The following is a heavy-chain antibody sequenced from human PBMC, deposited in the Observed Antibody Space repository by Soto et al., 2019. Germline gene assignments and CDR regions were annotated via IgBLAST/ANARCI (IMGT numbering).Heavy chain of an antibody. V-gene: IGHV1-3*01. CDR3: ARESPRPDWLFAFDI. CDR1: GYTFTSYA. CDR2: INAGNGNT. Sequence: ASVKVSCKASGYTFTSYAMHWVRQAPGQRLEWMGWINAGNGNTKYSQKFQGRVTITRDTSASTAYMELSSLRSEDTAVYYCARESPRPDWLFAFDIWGQGTMVTVSS. J-gene: IGHJ3*02. D-gene: IGHD3-9*01.